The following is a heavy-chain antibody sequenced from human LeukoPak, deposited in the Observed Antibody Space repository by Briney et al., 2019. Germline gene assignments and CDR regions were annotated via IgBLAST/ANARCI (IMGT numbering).Heavy chain of an antibody. V-gene: IGHV1-2*02. Sequence: ASVKVSCKASGYTFTSYDINWVRQATGQGLEWMGWINPNSGGTNYAQKFQGRVTMTRDTSISTAYMELSRLRSDDTAVYYCARDRDGLGELLVDYWGQGTLVTVSS. J-gene: IGHJ4*02. CDR2: INPNSGGT. CDR1: GYTFTSYD. CDR3: ARDRDGLGELLVDY. D-gene: IGHD3-10*01.